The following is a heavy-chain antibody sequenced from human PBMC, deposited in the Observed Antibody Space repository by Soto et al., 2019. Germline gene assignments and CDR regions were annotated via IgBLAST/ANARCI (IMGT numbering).Heavy chain of an antibody. CDR1: GGSISSSNW. D-gene: IGHD3-22*01. Sequence: SETLSLTCAVSGGSISSSNWWSWVRQPPGKGLEWIGEIYHSGSTNYNPSLKSRVTISVDKSKNQFSLKLSSVTAADAAVYFCARVGNYYDSSGYIPWFDPWGQGTLVAVSS. CDR2: IYHSGST. CDR3: ARVGNYYDSSGYIPWFDP. V-gene: IGHV4-4*02. J-gene: IGHJ5*02.